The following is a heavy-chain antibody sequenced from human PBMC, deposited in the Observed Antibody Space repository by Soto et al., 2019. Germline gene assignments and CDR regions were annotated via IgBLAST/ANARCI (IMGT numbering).Heavy chain of an antibody. D-gene: IGHD6-13*01. CDR3: ARDLLAGTHYYYGMDV. Sequence: QVQLVQSGAEVKKPGASVKVSCKASGYTFTSYGISWVRQAPGQGLEWMGWISAYNGNTNYAQKLPGRVTMTTDNSTSTAYMELRSLRSDDTAVYYCARDLLAGTHYYYGMDVWGQGTTVTVSS. V-gene: IGHV1-18*01. CDR1: GYTFTSYG. CDR2: ISAYNGNT. J-gene: IGHJ6*02.